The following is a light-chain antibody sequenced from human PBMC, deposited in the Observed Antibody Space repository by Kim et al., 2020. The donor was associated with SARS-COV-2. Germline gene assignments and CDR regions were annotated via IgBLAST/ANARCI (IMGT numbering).Light chain of an antibody. CDR2: YDS. Sequence: APGERARITCGGDNVGRKSGDWDQQKPGQAPVVVILYDSDRPSGIPERVSGSNSGNTATLTISRVEAGDEADYYGQVWDSGSDHVVFGGGTQRTVL. V-gene: IGLV3-21*04. CDR1: NVGRKS. J-gene: IGLJ3*02. CDR3: QVWDSGSDHVV.